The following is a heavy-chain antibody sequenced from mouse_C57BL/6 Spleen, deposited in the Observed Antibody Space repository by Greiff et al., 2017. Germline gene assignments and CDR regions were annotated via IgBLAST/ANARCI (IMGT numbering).Heavy chain of an antibody. V-gene: IGHV5-17*01. CDR1: GFTFSDYG. D-gene: IGHD1-1*01. CDR3: ARGELRCGAMDY. CDR2: ISSGSSTN. J-gene: IGHJ4*01. Sequence: EVQLQESGGGLVKPGGSLKLSCAASGFTFSDYGMHWVRQAPEKGLEWVAYISSGSSTNYYADTVKGRFTISRDNAKNTLFLQMTSLRSEDTAVYYCARGELRCGAMDYWGQGTSVTVSS.